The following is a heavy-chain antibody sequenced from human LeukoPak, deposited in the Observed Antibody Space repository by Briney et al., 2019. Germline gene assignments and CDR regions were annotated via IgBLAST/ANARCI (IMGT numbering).Heavy chain of an antibody. J-gene: IGHJ6*03. D-gene: IGHD3-22*01. CDR3: AREHYYDTTGYYDYYYYMDV. Sequence: ASVTVSCKASGYTFTNYGISWVRQAPGQGLEWMGWISTYNGNTNYAQKLQGSVTMTTDTATSTAYMELRSLRSDDTAVYYCAREHYYDTTGYYDYYYYMDVWGKGTTVTVSS. CDR2: ISTYNGNT. CDR1: GYTFTNYG. V-gene: IGHV1-18*01.